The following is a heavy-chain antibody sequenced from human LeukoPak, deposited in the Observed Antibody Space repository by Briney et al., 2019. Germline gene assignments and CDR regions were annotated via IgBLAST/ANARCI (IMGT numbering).Heavy chain of an antibody. CDR1: GFTFDDYG. Sequence: GGSLRLSCAASGFTFDDYGMSWVRQATGKGLEWVSDINWNGGSTGYADSVKGRFTISRDNAKNSLYLQMNSLRAEDTALYYCARDRESCGGDCYSSNDAFDIWGQGTMVTVSS. V-gene: IGHV3-20*04. D-gene: IGHD2-21*02. CDR2: INWNGGST. J-gene: IGHJ3*02. CDR3: ARDRESCGGDCYSSNDAFDI.